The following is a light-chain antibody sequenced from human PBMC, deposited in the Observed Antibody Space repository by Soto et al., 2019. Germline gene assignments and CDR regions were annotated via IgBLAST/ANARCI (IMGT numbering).Light chain of an antibody. J-gene: IGLJ3*02. Sequence: QSVLTQPPSASGTPGQGVTISCSGSTSNIGSNYVYWYQQLPGTAPKLLIYSNNQRPSGVPDRFSGSKSGTSASLAISGLQSEDEADYYCAAWDDSLNGWVFGGGTQLTVL. CDR1: TSNIGSNY. CDR3: AAWDDSLNGWV. V-gene: IGLV1-44*01. CDR2: SNN.